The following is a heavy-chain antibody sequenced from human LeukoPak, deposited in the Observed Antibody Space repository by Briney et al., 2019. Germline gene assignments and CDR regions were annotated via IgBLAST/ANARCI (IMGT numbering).Heavy chain of an antibody. J-gene: IGHJ4*02. CDR2: IGTAGDT. CDR1: GFTFSSYD. D-gene: IGHD3-22*01. V-gene: IGHV3-13*01. CDR3: AGYYYDSSGYYPTPYYYFDY. Sequence: SGGSLRLSCAASGFTFSSYDMHWVRQATGKGLEWVSAIGTAGDTYYPGSVKGRFTISRENAKNSLYLQMNSLRAGDTAVYYCAGYYYDSSGYYPTPYYYFDYWGQGTLVTVSS.